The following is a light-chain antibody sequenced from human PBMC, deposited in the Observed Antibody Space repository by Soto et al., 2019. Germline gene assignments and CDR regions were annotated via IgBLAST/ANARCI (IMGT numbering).Light chain of an antibody. CDR3: QQYNSYS. Sequence: QVNQSASTVPASVGNSVTITCRASQSISNWLAWYQQKPGTAPKLLIYHASTLESGVPSRFSGSGSGTEFTLTISRLQPDDFATDYCQQYNSYSFCQGTKVDIK. CDR2: HAS. V-gene: IGKV1-5*01. CDR1: QSISNW. J-gene: IGKJ1*01.